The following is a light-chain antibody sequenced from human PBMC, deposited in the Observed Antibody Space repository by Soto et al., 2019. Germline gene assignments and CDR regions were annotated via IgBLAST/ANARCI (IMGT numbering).Light chain of an antibody. CDR1: SSDVGGYNY. J-gene: IGLJ1*01. V-gene: IGLV2-8*01. CDR2: EVS. Sequence: QSVLTQPPSASGSLGQSVTISCTGTSSDVGGYNYVSWYQQHPGKAPKLMIYEVSKRPSGVPDRFSGSKSGNTASLTVSGLQAEDEADYYCSSYEGSNRVSGTGTKVT. CDR3: SSYEGSNRV.